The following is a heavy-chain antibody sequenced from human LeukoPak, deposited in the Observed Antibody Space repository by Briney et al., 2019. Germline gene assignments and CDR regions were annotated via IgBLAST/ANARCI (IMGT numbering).Heavy chain of an antibody. D-gene: IGHD5-24*01. CDR3: ARDWGDGYNQDY. Sequence: KXSXXXXGYTLXXYGISWVRQAPGQGLEWMGWISAYNGNTNYAQKLQGRVTMTTDTSTSTAYMELRSLRSDDTAVYYCARDWGDGYNQDYWGQGTLVTVSS. J-gene: IGHJ4*02. V-gene: IGHV1-18*01. CDR2: ISAYNGNT. CDR1: GYTLXXYG.